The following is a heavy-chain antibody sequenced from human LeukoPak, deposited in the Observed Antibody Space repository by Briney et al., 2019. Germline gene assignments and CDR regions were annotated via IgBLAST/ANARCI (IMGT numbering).Heavy chain of an antibody. J-gene: IGHJ3*02. CDR3: ARRSGAFDI. CDR1: GGSISSSSYY. Sequence: SETLSLTCTVSGGSISSSSYYWGWIRQPPGKGLEWIGSIYYSGSTYYNPSLKSRVTISVDTSKNQFSLRLSSVTAADTAVYYCARRSGAFDIWGQGTMVTVSS. CDR2: IYYSGST. V-gene: IGHV4-39*01. D-gene: IGHD6-25*01.